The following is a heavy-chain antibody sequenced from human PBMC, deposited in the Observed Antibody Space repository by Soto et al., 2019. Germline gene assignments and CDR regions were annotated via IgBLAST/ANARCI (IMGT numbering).Heavy chain of an antibody. Sequence: EVQLVESGGGLVKPGGSLRLSCAASGFTFSSYSMNWVRQAPGKGLEWVSSISSSSSYIYYADSVKGRFTISRDNAKNALYLQMNSLRAEDTAVYYCARDIGSGGWSYSWFDPWGQGTLVTVSS. CDR3: ARDIGSGGWSYSWFDP. V-gene: IGHV3-21*01. CDR2: ISSSSSYI. CDR1: GFTFSSYS. J-gene: IGHJ5*02. D-gene: IGHD2-15*01.